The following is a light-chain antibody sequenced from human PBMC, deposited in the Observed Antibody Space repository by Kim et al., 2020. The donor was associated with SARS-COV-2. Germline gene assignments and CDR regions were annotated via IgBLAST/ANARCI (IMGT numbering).Light chain of an antibody. J-gene: IGLJ3*02. CDR3: AAWDDSLSGRV. CDR2: RNN. Sequence: GQRVTISCSGSTSNIGSNIVSWYQQLPGTAPKVLIYRNNQRPSGVPDRISGSKSGTSASLAISGLRSEDEADYYCAAWDDSLSGRVFGGGTKVTVL. V-gene: IGLV1-47*01. CDR1: TSNIGSNI.